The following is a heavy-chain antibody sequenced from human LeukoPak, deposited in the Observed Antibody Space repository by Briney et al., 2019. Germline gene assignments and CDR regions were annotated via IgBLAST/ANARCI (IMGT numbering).Heavy chain of an antibody. CDR1: GGSISSGSYY. CDR3: ARRHNDFWSGYPI. CDR2: IYYTGGT. J-gene: IGHJ3*02. Sequence: SETLSLTCTVSGGSISSGSYYWGWIRQPPGKGLEWIGSIYYTGGTYYNPSLKSRVTISVDTSKNQFSLKLSSVTAADTALYYCARRHNDFWSGYPIWGQGTMVTVSS. D-gene: IGHD3-3*01. V-gene: IGHV4-39*07.